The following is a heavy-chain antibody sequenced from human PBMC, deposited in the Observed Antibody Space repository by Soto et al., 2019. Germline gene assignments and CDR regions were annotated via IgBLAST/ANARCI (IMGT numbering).Heavy chain of an antibody. J-gene: IGHJ5*02. CDR3: ERGERGGSYVDP. V-gene: IGHV1-8*01. CDR1: GYTFTSND. Sequence: QVQLVHSGAEVKKPGASVKVSCKASGYTFTSNDINWGRHATGQELQWMGWMNPKSGNTGYAQKVQGRVPMARRTDRSTAYMELSSLSSEDTAVYYCERGERGGSYVDPWGKGNPVTVS. D-gene: IGHD1-26*01. CDR2: MNPKSGNT.